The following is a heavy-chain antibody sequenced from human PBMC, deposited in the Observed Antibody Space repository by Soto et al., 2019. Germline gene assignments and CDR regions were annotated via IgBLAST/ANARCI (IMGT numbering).Heavy chain of an antibody. V-gene: IGHV3-7*03. J-gene: IGHJ4*02. Sequence: GSLRLSCAASGINFNDYWMSWVRQAPGKGLEWVANIKEDGSSKYYVDSVKGRFTISRDNAKNSLYMQMNSLRAEDTALYYCASESWYVFDHWGQGTPVTVSS. CDR2: IKEDGSSK. CDR3: ASESWYVFDH. D-gene: IGHD6-13*01. CDR1: GINFNDYW.